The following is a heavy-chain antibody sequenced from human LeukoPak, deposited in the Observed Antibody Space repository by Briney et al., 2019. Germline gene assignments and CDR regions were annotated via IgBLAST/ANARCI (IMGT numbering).Heavy chain of an antibody. D-gene: IGHD4-17*01. Sequence: ASVTVSCKVSGYTLTELSMHWVRQAPGKGLEWMGGFDPEDGETIYAQKFQGRVTMTEDTSTDTAYMELSSLRSEDTAVYYCATGENGDYVLDYWGQGTLVTVSS. CDR2: FDPEDGET. CDR3: ATGENGDYVLDY. V-gene: IGHV1-24*01. J-gene: IGHJ4*02. CDR1: GYTLTELS.